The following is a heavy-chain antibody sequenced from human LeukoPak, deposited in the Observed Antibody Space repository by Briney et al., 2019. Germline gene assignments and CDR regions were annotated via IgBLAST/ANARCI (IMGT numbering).Heavy chain of an antibody. CDR1: GFTFSSYA. CDR2: ISYDGSNK. D-gene: IGHD6-19*01. Sequence: TGGSLRLSCAASGFTFSSYAMHWVRQAPGKGLEWVAVISYDGSNKYYADSVKGRFTISIDNSKNTLYLQMNSLRAEDTAVYYCARAPGGPYSSGSWFDPWGQGILVTVSS. J-gene: IGHJ5*02. CDR3: ARAPGGPYSSGSWFDP. V-gene: IGHV3-30*04.